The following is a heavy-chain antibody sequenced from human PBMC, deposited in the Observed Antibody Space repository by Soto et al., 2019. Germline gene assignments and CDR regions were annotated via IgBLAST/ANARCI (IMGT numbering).Heavy chain of an antibody. CDR1: GGSISSGGYS. CDR2: IYHSGST. CDR3: AKSLVMVGYRYGMDV. D-gene: IGHD2-8*02. Sequence: SETLSLTCDVSGGSISSGGYSWSWIRQPPGKGLEWIGNIYHSGSTYYNPSLKSRVTISVDTSKNQLSLNLSSVTAADTAVYYCAKSLVMVGYRYGMDVWGQGTTVT. J-gene: IGHJ6*02. V-gene: IGHV4-30-2*01.